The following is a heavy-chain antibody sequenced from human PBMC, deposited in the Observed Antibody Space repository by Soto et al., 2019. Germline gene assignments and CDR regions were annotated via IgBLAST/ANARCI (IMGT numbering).Heavy chain of an antibody. J-gene: IGHJ6*02. V-gene: IGHV1-3*01. CDR2: INAGNGNT. D-gene: IGHD3-3*01. CDR1: GYTFTIYA. Sequence: GASVKVSCKASGYTFTIYAMHWVLQAPGQRLEWMGWINAGNGNTKYSQKFQGRVTITRDTSAGTAYMELSSLRSEDTAVYYCARDLFTYYDFWSGYMARYYYYGMDVWGQGTTVTVSS. CDR3: ARDLFTYYDFWSGYMARYYYYGMDV.